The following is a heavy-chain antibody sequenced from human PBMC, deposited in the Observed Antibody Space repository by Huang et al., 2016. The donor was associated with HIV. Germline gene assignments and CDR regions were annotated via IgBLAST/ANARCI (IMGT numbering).Heavy chain of an antibody. D-gene: IGHD2-8*01. CDR3: VIMDDYFDY. V-gene: IGHV3-9*01. CDR2: IGGNSGDS. CDR1: GFAFSQYA. J-gene: IGHJ4*02. Sequence: VQLVESGGGLVQPGWSLRLSCAASGFAFSQYAVHWVRQSPGKGLGWVSGIGGNSGDSAYAASVRGRLVISRDNAKKSLYLKMNGLRLEDTALYFCVIMDDYFDYWGQGVLVGVSS.